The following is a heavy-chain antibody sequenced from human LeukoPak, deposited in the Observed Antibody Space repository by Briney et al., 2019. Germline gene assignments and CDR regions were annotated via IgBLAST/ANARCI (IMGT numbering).Heavy chain of an antibody. CDR2: IYNSGST. CDR1: GDSFSYFY. V-gene: IGHV4-59*12. Sequence: SETLSLTCTVSGDSFSYFYWSWIRQPPGKGLEWIGYIYNSGSTNYNPSLKSRVTISVDTSKNQFSLNLDSVTAADTAVYHCATRDGGTFFWGQGALVTVSS. J-gene: IGHJ4*02. D-gene: IGHD5-24*01. CDR3: ATRDGGTFF.